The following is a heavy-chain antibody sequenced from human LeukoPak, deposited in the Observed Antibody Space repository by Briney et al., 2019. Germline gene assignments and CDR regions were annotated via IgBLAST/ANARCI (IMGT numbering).Heavy chain of an antibody. Sequence: SVKVSCKASGGTFSSYTINWVRQAPGQGLEWMGGIIPVFGTANYVQKFQGRVTMTRDTSTSTVYMELSSLRSEDTAVYYCARVLPRTTGTTWVFDYWGQGTLVTVSS. J-gene: IGHJ4*02. CDR2: IIPVFGTA. D-gene: IGHD1-1*01. CDR3: ARVLPRTTGTTWVFDY. V-gene: IGHV1-69*05. CDR1: GGTFSSYT.